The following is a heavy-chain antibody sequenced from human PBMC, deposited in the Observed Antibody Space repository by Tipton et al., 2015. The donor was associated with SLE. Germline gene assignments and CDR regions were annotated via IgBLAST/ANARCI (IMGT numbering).Heavy chain of an antibody. Sequence: SLRLSCAASGFTFSSYEMNWVRQAPGKGLEWVSYISSSGSTTYYADSVKGRFTISRDNSKNTLSLQMNSLRAEDTAVYYCTTVGSAQGDYWGQGTRVTVSS. CDR1: GFTFSSYE. V-gene: IGHV3-48*03. CDR2: ISSSGSTT. J-gene: IGHJ4*02. CDR3: TTVGSAQGDY. D-gene: IGHD3-16*01.